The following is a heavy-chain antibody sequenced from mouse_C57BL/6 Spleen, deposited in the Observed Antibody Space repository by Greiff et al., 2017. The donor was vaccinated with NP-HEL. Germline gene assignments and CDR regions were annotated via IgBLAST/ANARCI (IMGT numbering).Heavy chain of an antibody. J-gene: IGHJ4*01. CDR3: ARRIITTVVATRGAMDY. Sequence: HLVESGPELVKPGASVKISCKASGYSFTDYNMNWVKQSNGKSLEWIGVINPNYGTTSYNQKFKGKATLTVDQSSSTAYMQLNSLTSEDSAVYYCARRIITTVVATRGAMDYWGQGTSVTVSS. D-gene: IGHD1-1*01. CDR1: GYSFTDYN. V-gene: IGHV1-39*01. CDR2: INPNYGTT.